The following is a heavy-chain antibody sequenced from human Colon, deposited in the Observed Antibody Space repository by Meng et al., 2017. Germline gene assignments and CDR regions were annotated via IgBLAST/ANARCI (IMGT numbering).Heavy chain of an antibody. CDR2: VRSKPAGGIT. CDR1: GFAFSDAW. D-gene: IGHD1-1*01. Sequence: GESLKISCEASGFAFSDAWMSWVRQAPGKGLEWVGRVRSKPAGGITEYAAPVKDRFIISRDDSKNTMFLQMNSLKSEDTAVYFCTTTYGTGPWGQGTLVTVSS. CDR3: TTTYGTGP. J-gene: IGHJ5*02. V-gene: IGHV3-15*01.